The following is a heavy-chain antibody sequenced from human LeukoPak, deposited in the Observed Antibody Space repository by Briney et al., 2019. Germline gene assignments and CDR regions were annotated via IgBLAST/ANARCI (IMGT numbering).Heavy chain of an antibody. D-gene: IGHD6-6*01. Sequence: ASVKVSCKASGGTFSSYAISWVRQAPGQGLEWMGIINPSGGSTSYAQKFQGRVTMTRDTSTSTVYMELSSLRSEDTAVYYCARDRSSSSDYWGQGTLVTVSS. V-gene: IGHV1-46*01. CDR3: ARDRSSSSDY. CDR2: INPSGGST. J-gene: IGHJ4*02. CDR1: GGTFSSYA.